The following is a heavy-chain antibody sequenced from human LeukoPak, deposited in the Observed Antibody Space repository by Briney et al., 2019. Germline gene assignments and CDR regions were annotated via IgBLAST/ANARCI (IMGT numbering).Heavy chain of an antibody. CDR2: INPNSGGT. Sequence: ASVKLSCKASGYTFTGYYMHWVRQAPGQGLEWMGWINPNSGGTNYAQKFQGRVTMTRDTSISTAYMELSRLRSDDTPVYYCALYDFWSGYYTFDYWGQGTLVTVSS. J-gene: IGHJ4*02. CDR1: GYTFTGYY. D-gene: IGHD3-3*01. CDR3: ALYDFWSGYYTFDY. V-gene: IGHV1-2*02.